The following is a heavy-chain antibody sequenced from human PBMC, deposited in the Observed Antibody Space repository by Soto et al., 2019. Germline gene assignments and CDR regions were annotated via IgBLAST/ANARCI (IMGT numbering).Heavy chain of an antibody. J-gene: IGHJ3*02. D-gene: IGHD2-2*01. CDR1: GYTFTSYY. CDR2: INPSGGST. V-gene: IGHV1-46*03. CDR3: ARAGYCSSTSCRNGAFDI. Sequence: ASVTVSCKASGYTFTSYYMHWVRQATGQGLEWMGIINPSGGSTSYAQKFQGRVTMTRDTSTSTVYMELSSLRSEDTAVYYCARAGYCSSTSCRNGAFDIWGQGTMVTVSS.